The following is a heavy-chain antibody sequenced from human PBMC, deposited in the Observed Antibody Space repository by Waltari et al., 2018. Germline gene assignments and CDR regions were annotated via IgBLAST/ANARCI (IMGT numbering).Heavy chain of an antibody. J-gene: IGHJ6*02. Sequence: QVQLQQWGAGLLKPSETLSLTCAVSGGSFSGYYWSWIRQPPGRGLEWIGESNHSGRAHNNPSLMGLLPISVDTSKNQFSLKLSSVTSADTAVYYCSRAYYDILTGFPLYGMDVWGQGTTVTVSS. CDR3: SRAYYDILTGFPLYGMDV. V-gene: IGHV4-34*01. D-gene: IGHD3-9*01. CDR1: GGSFSGYY. CDR2: SNHSGRA.